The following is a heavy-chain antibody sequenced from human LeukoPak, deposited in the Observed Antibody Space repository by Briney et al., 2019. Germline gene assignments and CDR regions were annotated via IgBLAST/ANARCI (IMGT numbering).Heavy chain of an antibody. CDR2: ISYHGSNK. Sequence: GRSLRLSCAASVFTFSIFAMHWVRQAPGKALDCLAFISYHGSNKYYADSRKGRFTLARDNSTNPLYLKMNSLSTEATAVHYCARERSPPVHYALRVYYYYGMDVWGKGTTLTVSS. D-gene: IGHD1-1*01. V-gene: IGHV3-30*04. J-gene: IGHJ6*04. CDR3: ARERSPPVHYALRVYYYYGMDV. CDR1: VFTFSIFA.